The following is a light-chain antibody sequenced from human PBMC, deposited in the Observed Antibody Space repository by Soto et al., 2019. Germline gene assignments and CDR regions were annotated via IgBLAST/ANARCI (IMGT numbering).Light chain of an antibody. Sequence: EIVLTQSPGTLSLSPVERATLSCRASQSVSSNYLAWYQQKPGQAPRVLIYGASSRTTGIPDRFSGSGSGTDFTLTISRLEPEDFAVYYCQQYYDWPITFGQGTRLEIK. CDR3: QQYYDWPIT. CDR2: GAS. J-gene: IGKJ5*01. V-gene: IGKV3-20*01. CDR1: QSVSSNY.